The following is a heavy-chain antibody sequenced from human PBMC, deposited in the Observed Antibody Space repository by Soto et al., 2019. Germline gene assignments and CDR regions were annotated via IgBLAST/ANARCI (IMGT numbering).Heavy chain of an antibody. CDR2: IYYSGST. CDR1: GGSISSGGYY. CDR3: ARIVKQSIAAAGTLYYYHGMDV. Sequence: LSLTCTVSGGSISSGGYYWSWIRQHPGKGLEWIGYIYYSGSTYYNPSLKSRVTISVDTSKNQFSLKLSSVTAADTAVYYCARIVKQSIAAAGTLYYYHGMDVWGQGTTVTVSS. J-gene: IGHJ6*02. V-gene: IGHV4-31*03. D-gene: IGHD6-13*01.